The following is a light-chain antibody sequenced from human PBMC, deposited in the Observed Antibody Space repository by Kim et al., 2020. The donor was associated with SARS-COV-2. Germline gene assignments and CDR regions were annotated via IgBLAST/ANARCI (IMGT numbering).Light chain of an antibody. V-gene: IGKV3-15*01. Sequence: VSPGERATLACGASQSVGSRLAWYQQKPGQAPRLLIYEVSTRATGIPARFTASGSGTQFTLTVSSLQSEDSAVYYCQQHNDWPLTFGGGTKVDIK. CDR1: QSVGSR. J-gene: IGKJ4*01. CDR2: EVS. CDR3: QQHNDWPLT.